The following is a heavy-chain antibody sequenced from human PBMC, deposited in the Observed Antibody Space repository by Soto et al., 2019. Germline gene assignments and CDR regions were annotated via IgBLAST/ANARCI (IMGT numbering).Heavy chain of an antibody. D-gene: IGHD4-17*01. CDR3: ARDLVTTPNDAFDI. CDR1: GFTFSSYS. CDR2: ISSSSSYI. Sequence: EVQLVESGGGLVQPGGSLRLSCAASGFTFSSYSMNWVRQAPGKGLEWVSSISSSSSYIYYADSVKGRFTISRDNAKNSLYLQMNSLRAEDTAVYYCARDLVTTPNDAFDIWGQGTMVTVSS. J-gene: IGHJ3*02. V-gene: IGHV3-21*01.